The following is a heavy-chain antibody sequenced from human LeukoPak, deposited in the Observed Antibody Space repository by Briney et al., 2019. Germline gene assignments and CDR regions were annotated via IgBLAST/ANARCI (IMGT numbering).Heavy chain of an antibody. CDR2: ISAYNGNT. D-gene: IGHD6-13*01. Sequence: ASVKVSCKASGYTFTSYGISWVRQAPGQGPEWMGWISAYNGNTNCAQKLQGRVTMTTDTSTSTAYMELRSLRSDDTAVYYCARGGSSSWYGGAFDIWGQGTMVTVSS. CDR1: GYTFTSYG. CDR3: ARGGSSSWYGGAFDI. V-gene: IGHV1-18*01. J-gene: IGHJ3*02.